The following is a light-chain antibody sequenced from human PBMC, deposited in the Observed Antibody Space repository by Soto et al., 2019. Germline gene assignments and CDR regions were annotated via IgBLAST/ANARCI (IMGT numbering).Light chain of an antibody. Sequence: QSVLTQPPSASGTPGQRVTISCSGRSSNIGSNTINWYQQLPGTAPKLLIYSNNLRPSGVPDRFSGSKSGTSASLAISGLQSEDEADYYCATWDYSLNGQGVVFGGGTKVTVL. CDR1: SSNIGSNT. V-gene: IGLV1-44*01. CDR3: ATWDYSLNGQGVV. CDR2: SNN. J-gene: IGLJ2*01.